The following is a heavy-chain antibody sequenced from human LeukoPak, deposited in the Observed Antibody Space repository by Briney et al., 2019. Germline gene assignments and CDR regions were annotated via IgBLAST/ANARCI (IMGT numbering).Heavy chain of an antibody. V-gene: IGHV3-11*04. CDR3: ARDLMPHWVGVPAAIGSPLDV. Sequence: GGSLRLSCAASGFTLSDYYMRWIRQAPGKGLEWVSYISSSGSTIYYADSVRGRFTISRDNAKNSLYLQMNSLRAEDTAVYYCARDLMPHWVGVPAAIGSPLDVWGKGTTVTVSS. D-gene: IGHD2-2*01. CDR1: GFTLSDYY. CDR2: ISSSGSTI. J-gene: IGHJ6*04.